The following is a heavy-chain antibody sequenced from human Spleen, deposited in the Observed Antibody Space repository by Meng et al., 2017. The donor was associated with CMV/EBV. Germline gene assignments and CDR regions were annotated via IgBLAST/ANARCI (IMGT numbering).Heavy chain of an antibody. D-gene: IGHD4-23*01. Sequence: SVKVSCKASGYTLTYLYLHWVRQAPGQGLEWMGGIIPIFGIANYAQKFQGRVTITTDESTSTAYMELSSLRSEDTAVYYCARDQGRGGGYFVDALDIWGQGTMVTVSS. J-gene: IGHJ3*02. V-gene: IGHV1-69*05. CDR2: IIPIFGIA. CDR1: GYTLTYLY. CDR3: ARDQGRGGGYFVDALDI.